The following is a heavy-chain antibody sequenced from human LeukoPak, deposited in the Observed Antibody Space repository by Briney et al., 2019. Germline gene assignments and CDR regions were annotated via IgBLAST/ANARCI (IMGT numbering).Heavy chain of an antibody. V-gene: IGHV3-74*01. Sequence: QPGGSLRLSCAASGFTFSSYWMHWVRQAPGKGLVWVSRINSDGSSTSYADSVKGRFTISRDNAKNTLYLQMNSLRAEDTAVYYCARVFGLGLQHDYWGQGTLVTVSS. CDR3: ARVFGLGLQHDY. D-gene: IGHD3/OR15-3a*01. CDR2: INSDGSST. J-gene: IGHJ4*02. CDR1: GFTFSSYW.